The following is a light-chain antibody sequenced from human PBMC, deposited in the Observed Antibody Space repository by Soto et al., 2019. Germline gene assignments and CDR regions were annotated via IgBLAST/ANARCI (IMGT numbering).Light chain of an antibody. CDR3: QQYDSYWT. Sequence: DIQMTQSPSTLSASVGDTVTITCRASQSVSVWLAGYQQKPGKAPKLLIYKASRLESGVPSRFSGRGSGTEFTLTISSLQSEDFATYYCQQYDSYWTFGQGTTVDIK. J-gene: IGKJ1*01. CDR1: QSVSVW. CDR2: KAS. V-gene: IGKV1-5*03.